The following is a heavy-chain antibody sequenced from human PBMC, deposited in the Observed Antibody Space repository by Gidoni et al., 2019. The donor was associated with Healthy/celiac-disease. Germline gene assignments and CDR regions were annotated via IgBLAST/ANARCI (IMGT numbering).Heavy chain of an antibody. CDR2: IDPSDSYT. J-gene: IGHJ3*02. CDR1: GYSFTSYW. Sequence: EGKLLQSGAEGKKHGESLSISCKGSGYSFTSYWISWVRQMRGKGLEWMWRIDPSDSYTNYGPSFQGHVSISADKSISTAYLQWSSLKSSDTAMYYCARSAGYSSGLDAFDIWGQGTMVTVSS. V-gene: IGHV5-10-1*01. D-gene: IGHD6-19*01. CDR3: ARSAGYSSGLDAFDI.